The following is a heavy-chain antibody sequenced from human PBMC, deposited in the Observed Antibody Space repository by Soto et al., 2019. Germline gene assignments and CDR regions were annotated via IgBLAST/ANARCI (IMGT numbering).Heavy chain of an antibody. J-gene: IGHJ4*02. V-gene: IGHV1-3*01. CDR3: ARDRRTRSPAGIIQGYDY. D-gene: IGHD2-2*02. CDR2: INAGNGNT. CDR1: GYTFTSYA. Sequence: QVQLVQSGAEVKKPGASVKVSCKASGYTFTSYAMHWVRQAPGQRLEWMGWINAGNGNTKYSQKFQGRVTITRDTSASTAYMELSSLRSEDTAVYYCARDRRTRSPAGIIQGYDYWGQGTLVTVSS.